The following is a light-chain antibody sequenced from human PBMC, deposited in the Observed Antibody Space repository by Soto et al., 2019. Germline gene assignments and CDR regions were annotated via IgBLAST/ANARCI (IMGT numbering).Light chain of an antibody. Sequence: EIVLTQSPGTLSLSPGDRATLSCRASQSVSSSYLAWYQQKPGQAPRLLIYGASSRATGIPDRFSGSGSGTDFTLTISRLEPEDLAVYYCQQYGSSPWTFGQGTKVEIK. CDR2: GAS. CDR3: QQYGSSPWT. J-gene: IGKJ1*01. CDR1: QSVSSSY. V-gene: IGKV3-20*01.